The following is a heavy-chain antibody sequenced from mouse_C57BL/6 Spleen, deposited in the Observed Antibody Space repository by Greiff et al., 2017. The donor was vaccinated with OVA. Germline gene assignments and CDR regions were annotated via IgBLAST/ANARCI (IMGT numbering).Heavy chain of an antibody. J-gene: IGHJ2*01. D-gene: IGHD1-1*01. V-gene: IGHV1-19*01. CDR1: GYTFTDYY. CDR3: AIITTVALDD. Sequence: EVQLQQSGPVLVKPGASVKMSCKASGYTFTDYYMNWVKQSHGKSLEWIGVINPYNGGTSYNQKFKGKATLTVDKSSSTAYMELNSLTSEDSAVYYCAIITTVALDDWGQGTTLTVSS. CDR2: INPYNGGT.